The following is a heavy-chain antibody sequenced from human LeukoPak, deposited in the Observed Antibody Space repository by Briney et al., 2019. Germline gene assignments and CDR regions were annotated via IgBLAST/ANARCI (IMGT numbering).Heavy chain of an antibody. V-gene: IGHV3-30-3*01. CDR2: ISYDGSNK. CDR3: ARASEEDPYYYYYGMDV. CDR1: GFTFSSYA. Sequence: GRALRLSCAASGFTFSSYAMHWVRQAPGKRLEWVAVISYDGSNKYYADSVKGRFTISRDNSKNTLYLQMNSLRAEDTAVYYCARASEEDPYYYYYGMDVWGQGTTVTVSS. J-gene: IGHJ6*02.